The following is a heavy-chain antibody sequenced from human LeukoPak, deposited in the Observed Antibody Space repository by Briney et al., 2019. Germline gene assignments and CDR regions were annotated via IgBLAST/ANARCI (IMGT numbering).Heavy chain of an antibody. J-gene: IGHJ4*02. CDR1: GYRFTSYW. Sequence: GESLKISYKASGYRFTSYWIGWVRQMPGKGLEWMGIIDPSDSETRYTPSFQGHVTISVDKSLTTAYLQWNSLKASDTAMYFCARQTSMGRSGDYWGQGTLVTVSS. CDR2: IDPSDSET. CDR3: ARQTSMGRSGDY. D-gene: IGHD7-27*01. V-gene: IGHV5-51*01.